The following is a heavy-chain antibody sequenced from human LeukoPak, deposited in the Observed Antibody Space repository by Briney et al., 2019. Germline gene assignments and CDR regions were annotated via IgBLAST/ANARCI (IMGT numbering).Heavy chain of an antibody. CDR3: ARAVGDYSAYFQH. CDR2: IYYSGST. J-gene: IGHJ1*01. CDR1: GGSISSYY. D-gene: IGHD4-17*01. Sequence: PSETLSLTCTVSGGSISSYYWSWIRQPPGKGLEWIGYIYYSGSTNYNPSLKSRVTISVDTSKNQFPLKLSSVTAADTAVYYCARAVGDYSAYFQHWGQGTLVIVSS. V-gene: IGHV4-59*01.